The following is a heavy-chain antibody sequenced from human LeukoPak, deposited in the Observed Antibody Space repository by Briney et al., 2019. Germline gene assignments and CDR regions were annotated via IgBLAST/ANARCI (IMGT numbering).Heavy chain of an antibody. D-gene: IGHD6-13*01. V-gene: IGHV1-8*01. CDR2: MNPNSGNT. J-gene: IGHJ4*02. Sequence: ASVKVSCKASGYTFTSYDINWVQQATGQGLEWMGWMNPNSGNTGYAQKFQGRITMTRNTSISTAYMELSSLTSEDTAVYYCARIAAAGNRRLNYWGQGTLVTVSS. CDR3: ARIAAAGNRRLNY. CDR1: GYTFTSYD.